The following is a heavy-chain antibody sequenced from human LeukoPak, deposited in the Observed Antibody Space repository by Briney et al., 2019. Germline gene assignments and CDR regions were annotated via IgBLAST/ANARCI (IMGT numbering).Heavy chain of an antibody. CDR2: ISGSGGST. J-gene: IGHJ4*02. CDR3: AKDRRGYSSSWYKGYYFDY. D-gene: IGHD6-13*01. V-gene: IGHV3-23*01. CDR1: GFTFSSYA. Sequence: GGSLRLSCAASGFTFSSYAMSWVRQAPGKGLEWVSAISGSGGSTYYADSVKGRFTISRDNSENTLYLQMNSLRAEDTAVYYCAKDRRGYSSSWYKGYYFDYWGQGTLVTVSS.